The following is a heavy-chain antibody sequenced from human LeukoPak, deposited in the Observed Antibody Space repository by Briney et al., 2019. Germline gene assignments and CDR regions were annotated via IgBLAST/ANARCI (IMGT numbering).Heavy chain of an antibody. CDR1: GITVSTNY. D-gene: IGHD3-10*01. CDR3: ASMVRGTASGY. CDR2: ICSSGNT. J-gene: IGHJ4*02. Sequence: GGSLRLSCAVSGITVSTNYMSWVRQAPGKGLEWVSVICSSGNTYYADSVKGRFTISRYNSKNTLYLQITSLRAEDTAVYYCASMVRGTASGYWGQGTLVTVSS. V-gene: IGHV3-66*01.